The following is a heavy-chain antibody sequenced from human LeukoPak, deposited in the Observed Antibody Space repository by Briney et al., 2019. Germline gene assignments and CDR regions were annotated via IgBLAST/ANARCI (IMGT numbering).Heavy chain of an antibody. V-gene: IGHV3-7*02. CDR3: VSAIRAHTLFDY. CDR2: IRQDGKEI. CDR1: GFIFSNYW. J-gene: IGHJ4*02. Sequence: PGGSLRLSCVASGFIFSNYWMIWVRQAPGKGPEWVANIRQDGKEIHHVDSVKGRFTVSRDNAKNSLYLQMNSLRGEDTAVYYCVSAIRAHTLFDYWGQGTLVTVSS. D-gene: IGHD3-10*01.